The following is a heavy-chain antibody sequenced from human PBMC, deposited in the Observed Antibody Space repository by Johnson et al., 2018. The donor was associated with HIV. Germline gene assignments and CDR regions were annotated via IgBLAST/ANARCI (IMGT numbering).Heavy chain of an antibody. V-gene: IGHV3-30*04. CDR3: ARGGSDAFDI. J-gene: IGHJ3*02. CDR1: GFTFSSYA. D-gene: IGHD3-16*01. CDR2: IQYDATNR. Sequence: QMQLVESGGGLVQPGGSLRLSCAASGFTFSSYAMHWVRQAPGKGLEWVAFIQYDATNRYYVDSVKGRFTISRDNAKKSLYVQMKSLRAADTALYYCARGGSDAFDIWGQGTMVTVSS.